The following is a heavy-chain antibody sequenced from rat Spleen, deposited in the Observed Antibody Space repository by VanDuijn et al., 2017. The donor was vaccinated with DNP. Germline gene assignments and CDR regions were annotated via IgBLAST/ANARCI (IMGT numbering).Heavy chain of an antibody. J-gene: IGHJ2*01. Sequence: QVQLQQSGAELAKPVSSVKISCKASGYTFTSYYISWIKQTTGQGLEYIGYINTGSGGTNYNEKFKGKATLTVDKSSSTAFMQLSSLTPDDSAVYYCARRGYYGDYFDYWGQGVMVTVSS. CDR1: GYTFTSYY. D-gene: IGHD1-6*01. V-gene: IGHV1-43*01. CDR2: INTGSGGT. CDR3: ARRGYYGDYFDY.